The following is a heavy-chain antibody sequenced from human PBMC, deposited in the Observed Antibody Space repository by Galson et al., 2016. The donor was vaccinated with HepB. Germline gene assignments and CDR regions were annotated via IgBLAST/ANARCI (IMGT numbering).Heavy chain of an antibody. V-gene: IGHV1-3*01. CDR1: GYSFNSYA. CDR2: INAGNGNT. J-gene: IGHJ3*01. CDR3: ARGDYDILTGYYVASFDV. Sequence: SCKGSGYSFNSYALHWVRQAPGQRLEWVGWINAGNGNTRSSQKFQGRVTITSATSASRVYMELSSLRPEDTAIYYCARGDYDILTGYYVASFDVWGQGTMVTVSS. D-gene: IGHD3-9*01.